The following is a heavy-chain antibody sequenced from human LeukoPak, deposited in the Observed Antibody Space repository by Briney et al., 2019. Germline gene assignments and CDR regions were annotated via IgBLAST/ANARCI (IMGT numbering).Heavy chain of an antibody. Sequence: SETLSLTCAVYGGSFSGYYWSWIRQPPGKGLEWIGEINHSGSTNYNPSLKSRVTISVDTSKNQFSLKLSSVTAADTAVYYCARGQYDYVWGSYRFIFDYWGRGTLVTVSS. D-gene: IGHD3-16*02. J-gene: IGHJ4*02. CDR3: ARGQYDYVWGSYRFIFDY. CDR1: GGSFSGYY. CDR2: INHSGST. V-gene: IGHV4-34*01.